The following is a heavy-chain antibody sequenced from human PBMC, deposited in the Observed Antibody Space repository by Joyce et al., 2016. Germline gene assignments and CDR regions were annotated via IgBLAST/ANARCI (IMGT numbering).Heavy chain of an antibody. CDR3: AKILTATYSSGWFLDY. Sequence: QVQLVESGGGVVQPGRSLRLSCAASGLTLSNYGVHWVRQAPGKGWEWVAVISYDGIYKNYADSVKGRFTISRDNSKNTVFLEMNSLRAEDTAVYYCAKILTATYSSGWFLDYWGQGTLVTVSS. CDR2: ISYDGIYK. V-gene: IGHV3-30*18. D-gene: IGHD6-25*01. J-gene: IGHJ4*02. CDR1: GLTLSNYG.